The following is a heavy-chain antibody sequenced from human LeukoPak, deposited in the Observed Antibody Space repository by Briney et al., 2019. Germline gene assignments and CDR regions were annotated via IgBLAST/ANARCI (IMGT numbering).Heavy chain of an antibody. Sequence: GGSLRLSCAASGFTFSSYSMNWVRQAPGKGLEWVSSISSSSSYIYYADSVKGRFTISRDNAKNSLYLQVNSLRAEDTAVYYCARDPGATTGYWGQGTLVTVSS. V-gene: IGHV3-21*01. D-gene: IGHD1-26*01. CDR3: ARDPGATTGY. CDR2: ISSSSSYI. J-gene: IGHJ4*02. CDR1: GFTFSSYS.